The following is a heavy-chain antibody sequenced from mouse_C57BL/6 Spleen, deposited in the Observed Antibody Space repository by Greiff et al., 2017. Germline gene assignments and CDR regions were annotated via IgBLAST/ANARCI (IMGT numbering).Heavy chain of an antibody. Sequence: DVKLQESGPGLVKPSQSLSLTCSVTGYSITSGYYWNWIRQFPGNKLEWMGYISYDGSNNYNPSLKNRISITRDTSKNQFFLKLNSVTTEDTATYYCALRNYYAMDYWGQGTSVTVSS. J-gene: IGHJ4*01. CDR2: ISYDGSN. V-gene: IGHV3-6*01. CDR3: ALRNYYAMDY. CDR1: GYSITSGYY.